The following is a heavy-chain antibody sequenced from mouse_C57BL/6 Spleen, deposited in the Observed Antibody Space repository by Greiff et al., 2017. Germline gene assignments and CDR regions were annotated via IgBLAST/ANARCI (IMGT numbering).Heavy chain of an antibody. CDR2: IRNKANGYTT. CDR1: GFTFTDYY. V-gene: IGHV7-3*01. J-gene: IGHJ1*03. Sequence: EVNLVESGGGLVQPGGSLSLSCAASGFTFTDYYMSWVRQPPGKALEWLGFIRNKANGYTTEYSASVKGRFTISRDNSRSILYLQMNARRADDSATYYCARYDYGSSYDLYFDVWGTGTTVTVSS. CDR3: ARYDYGSSYDLYFDV. D-gene: IGHD1-1*01.